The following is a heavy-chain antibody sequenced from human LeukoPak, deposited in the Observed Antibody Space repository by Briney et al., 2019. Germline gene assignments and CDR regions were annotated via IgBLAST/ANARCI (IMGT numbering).Heavy chain of an antibody. CDR2: ISSSSYI. Sequence: PGGSLRLSCAASGFTFSSYSMNWVRQAPGKGLEWVSSISSSSYIYYADSVKGRFTISRDNAKNSLYLQMNSLRAEDTAVYYCAREEFGELRLLDYWGQGTLVTVSS. V-gene: IGHV3-21*01. D-gene: IGHD3-10*01. CDR1: GFTFSSYS. CDR3: AREEFGELRLLDY. J-gene: IGHJ4*02.